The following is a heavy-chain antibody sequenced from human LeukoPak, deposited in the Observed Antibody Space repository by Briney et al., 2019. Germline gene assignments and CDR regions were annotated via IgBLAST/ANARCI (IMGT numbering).Heavy chain of an antibody. CDR1: GGSISSHY. Sequence: SETLSLTCSVSGGSISSHYWSWIRQPPGKGLEWIGFVSYSGSTNYNPSLKSRVTISLDTSKNQFSLKLSSVTAADTALYYCARTKGITTGYDHWGQGTLVTVSS. CDR3: ARTKGITTGYDH. J-gene: IGHJ4*02. D-gene: IGHD1-20*01. CDR2: VSYSGST. V-gene: IGHV4-59*11.